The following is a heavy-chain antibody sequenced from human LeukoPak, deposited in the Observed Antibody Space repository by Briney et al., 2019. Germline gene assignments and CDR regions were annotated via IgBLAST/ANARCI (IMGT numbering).Heavy chain of an antibody. CDR3: ALAYDFWSVKASAMDV. CDR1: GFTFSSYW. Sequence: GGSLRLSCAASGFTFSSYWMHWVRQAPGKGLVWVSRINTDGSSTSYADSVKGRFTISRDNAKNTLYLQMNSLRAEDTAVYYCALAYDFWSVKASAMDVWGKGTTVTVSS. CDR2: INTDGSST. D-gene: IGHD3-3*01. J-gene: IGHJ6*03. V-gene: IGHV3-74*01.